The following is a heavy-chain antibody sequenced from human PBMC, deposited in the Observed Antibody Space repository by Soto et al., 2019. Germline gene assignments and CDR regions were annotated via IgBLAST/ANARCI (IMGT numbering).Heavy chain of an antibody. CDR3: ARQITYSCDF. J-gene: IGHJ4*02. D-gene: IGHD4-4*01. V-gene: IGHV5-51*01. Sequence: PGESLKISCKGVGYRLDAAWIGWVRQMPGKGLEWMGIIKPGGSDLRYSPSFRGQVTISADAAVNTAYLQWDSLKASDTAMYYCARQITYSCDFWGQGTPVTVSS. CDR2: IKPGGSDL. CDR1: GYRLDAAW.